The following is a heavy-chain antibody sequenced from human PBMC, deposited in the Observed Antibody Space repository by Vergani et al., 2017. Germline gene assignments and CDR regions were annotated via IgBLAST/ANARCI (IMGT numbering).Heavy chain of an antibody. CDR1: GFTFSSYA. J-gene: IGHJ6*02. CDR3: ARDFSYGFIYYGMDV. D-gene: IGHD5-18*01. V-gene: IGHV3-23*01. CDR2: ISGSGGST. Sequence: EVQLLESGGGLVQPGGSLRLSCAASGFTFSSYAMSWVRQAPGKGLEWVSAISGSGGSTYYADSVKGRFTISRDNSKNTLYLQMNSLRAEDTAVYYCARDFSYGFIYYGMDVWGQGTTVTVSS.